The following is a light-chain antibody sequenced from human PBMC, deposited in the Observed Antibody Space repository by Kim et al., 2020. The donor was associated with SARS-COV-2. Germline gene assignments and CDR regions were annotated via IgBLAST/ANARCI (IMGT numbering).Light chain of an antibody. J-gene: IGLJ2*01. CDR2: GKY. Sequence: VALGQTVRITCQGDSLRSYYATWYQQQPGQAPILVIYGKYNRPSGIPDRFSGSSSGNTASLTITGTQAGDEADYYCNSRDSNGNVVFGGGTQLTVL. V-gene: IGLV3-19*01. CDR1: SLRSYY. CDR3: NSRDSNGNVV.